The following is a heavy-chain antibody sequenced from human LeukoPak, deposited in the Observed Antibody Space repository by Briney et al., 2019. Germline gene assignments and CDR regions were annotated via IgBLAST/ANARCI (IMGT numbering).Heavy chain of an antibody. Sequence: PGGSLRLSCSASGFTISIYAMHWVRQAPGKGLEYVAGISSKGFSTYYADSVKDRFTISRDNSKDTMFLQMSSLRAEDTAVYYCVKGGQYSSSSHFDYWGQGTLVTVSS. J-gene: IGHJ4*02. CDR3: VKGGQYSSSSHFDY. CDR1: GFTISIYA. CDR2: ISSKGFST. V-gene: IGHV3-64D*09. D-gene: IGHD6-6*01.